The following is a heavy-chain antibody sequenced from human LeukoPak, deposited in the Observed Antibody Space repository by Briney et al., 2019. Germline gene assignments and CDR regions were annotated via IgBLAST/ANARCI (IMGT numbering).Heavy chain of an antibody. D-gene: IGHD1-14*01. V-gene: IGHV3-30-3*01. Sequence: GGPLRLSCAASGFTFSSYIMHWVRQAPRKGLEGVGDISYDGNNKYYADSVKGRFIISRDNFKNTLYREMNRQRAEDTAVYYRARGNRMGISLYEFDYWGREPWSPSPQ. J-gene: IGHJ4*02. CDR3: ARGNRMGISLYEFDY. CDR2: ISYDGNNK. CDR1: GFTFSSYI.